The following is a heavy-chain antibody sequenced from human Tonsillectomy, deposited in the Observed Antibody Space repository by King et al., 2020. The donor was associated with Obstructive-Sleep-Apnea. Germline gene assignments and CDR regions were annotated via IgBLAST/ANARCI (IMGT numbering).Heavy chain of an antibody. CDR1: GFTFSVYG. D-gene: IGHD4-23*01. Sequence: VQLVESGGGVVQPGRSLRLSCAASGFTFSVYGIHWVRQAPGKGLEWVSFITYDGNNKYYVDSVKGRFTISRDNSKNTVFLQMNSLRPEDTAVYYCAKRGYGGNGPDYWGQGTLVTVSS. CDR2: ITYDGNNK. V-gene: IGHV3-30*02. CDR3: AKRGYGGNGPDY. J-gene: IGHJ4*02.